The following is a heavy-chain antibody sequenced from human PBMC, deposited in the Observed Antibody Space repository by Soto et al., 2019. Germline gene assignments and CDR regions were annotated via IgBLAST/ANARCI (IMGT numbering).Heavy chain of an antibody. Sequence: SETLSPTCAVSGYSISSGYYWGWMRKPQGKGLEWSGSIYHSGSTYYNTSLKSRVTISVDTSKNQFSLKLSSVTAADTAVYYSARQLGASTVTSAFDIWGQGTMVTVSS. CDR3: ARQLGASTVTSAFDI. CDR1: GYSISSGYY. CDR2: IYHSGST. D-gene: IGHD4-17*01. J-gene: IGHJ3*02. V-gene: IGHV4-38-2*01.